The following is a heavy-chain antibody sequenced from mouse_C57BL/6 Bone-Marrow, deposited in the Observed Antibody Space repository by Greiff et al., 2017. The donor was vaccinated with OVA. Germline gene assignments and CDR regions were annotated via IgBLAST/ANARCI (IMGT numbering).Heavy chain of an antibody. V-gene: IGHV5-4*03. Sequence: EVKVEESGGGLVKPGGSLKLSCAASGFTFSSYAMSWVRQTPEKRLEWVATISDGGSYSYYPDNVKGRFTISRDNAKNNLYLHMSHLKSEDTAMYYCAKLNWDWYFDVWGTGTTVTVSS. CDR1: GFTFSSYA. CDR3: AKLNWDWYFDV. J-gene: IGHJ1*03. CDR2: ISDGGSYS. D-gene: IGHD4-1*01.